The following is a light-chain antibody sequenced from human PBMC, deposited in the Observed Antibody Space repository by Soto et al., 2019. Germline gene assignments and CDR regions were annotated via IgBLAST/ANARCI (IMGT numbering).Light chain of an antibody. CDR2: GAF. V-gene: IGKV3-20*01. CDR1: QTVGGDY. J-gene: IGKJ1*01. Sequence: EIVLTQSPGTLSLSPGERATLSCRASQTVGGDYLAWYQQKPGQAPGLLIYGAFNRAAGTPDRFSGSGSGTHFTLTITRLEPEDFAVYYCQQYHKSPRTFGQGTKVEV. CDR3: QQYHKSPRT.